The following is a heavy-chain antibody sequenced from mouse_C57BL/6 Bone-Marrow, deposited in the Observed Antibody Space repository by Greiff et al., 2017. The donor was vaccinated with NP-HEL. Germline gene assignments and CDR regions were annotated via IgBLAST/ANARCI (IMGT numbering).Heavy chain of an antibody. CDR3: ARGYGSSPYYFDY. D-gene: IGHD1-1*01. V-gene: IGHV5-4*01. CDR1: GFTFSSYA. J-gene: IGHJ2*01. Sequence: EVQGVESGGGLVKPGGSLKLSCAASGFTFSSYAMSWVRQTPEKRLEWVATISDGGSYTYYPDNVKGRFTISRDNAKNNLYLQMSHLKSEDTAMYYCARGYGSSPYYFDYWGQGTTLTVSS. CDR2: ISDGGSYT.